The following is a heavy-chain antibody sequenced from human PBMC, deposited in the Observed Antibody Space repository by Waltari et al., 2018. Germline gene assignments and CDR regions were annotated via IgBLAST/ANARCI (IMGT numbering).Heavy chain of an antibody. CDR3: ASLLGMAPASHREFDY. D-gene: IGHD1-26*01. V-gene: IGHV4-34*01. Sequence: QVQLQQWGAGLLKPSETLSLTCAVYGGSFSGCYWSWIRQPPGKGLEWIGEINHSGSTNYNPSLKSRVTISVDTSKNQFSLKLSSVTAADTAVYYCASLLGMAPASHREFDYWGQGTLVTVSS. CDR2: INHSGST. J-gene: IGHJ4*02. CDR1: GGSFSGCY.